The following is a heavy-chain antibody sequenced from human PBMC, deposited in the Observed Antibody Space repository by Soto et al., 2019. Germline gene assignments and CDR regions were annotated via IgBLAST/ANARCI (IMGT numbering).Heavy chain of an antibody. CDR1: GYTFTSYD. D-gene: IGHD2-15*01. CDR3: ARGPLSVAATWFDP. V-gene: IGHV1-8*01. Sequence: ASVKVSCKASGYTFTSYDINWVRQATGQGLEWMGWMNPNSGNTGYAQKFQGRVTMTRNNSISTAYMELGSLRSEDTAVYYGARGPLSVAATWFDPWGQGTLVTVSS. CDR2: MNPNSGNT. J-gene: IGHJ5*02.